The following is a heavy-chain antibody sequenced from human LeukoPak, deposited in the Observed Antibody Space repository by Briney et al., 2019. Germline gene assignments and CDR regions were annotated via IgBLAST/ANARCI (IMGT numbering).Heavy chain of an antibody. CDR3: ARASSTGPPDY. J-gene: IGHJ4*02. CDR1: GFTFSSYG. D-gene: IGHD1-14*01. CDR2: ITNNGGRT. V-gene: IGHV3-64*02. Sequence: GGSLRLSCAASGFTFSSYGMHWVRQAPGKGLEYVSAITNNGGRTYYADSVKGRFTISRDNSKNTLYLQMGSLRVEDMAVYYCARASSTGPPDYWGQGTLVTVSS.